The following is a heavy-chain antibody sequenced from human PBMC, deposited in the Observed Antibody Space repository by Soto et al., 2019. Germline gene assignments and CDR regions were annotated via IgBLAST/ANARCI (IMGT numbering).Heavy chain of an antibody. V-gene: IGHV4-59*01. J-gene: IGHJ6*02. Sequence: SETLSLTCTVSGGSISSYYWSWIRQPPGKGLEWIGYIYYSGSTNYNPSLKSRVTISVDTSKNQFSLKLSSVTAADTAVYYCARLYSSGAEAYYYYGMDVWGQGTTVTVSS. D-gene: IGHD6-19*01. CDR1: GGSISSYY. CDR2: IYYSGST. CDR3: ARLYSSGAEAYYYYGMDV.